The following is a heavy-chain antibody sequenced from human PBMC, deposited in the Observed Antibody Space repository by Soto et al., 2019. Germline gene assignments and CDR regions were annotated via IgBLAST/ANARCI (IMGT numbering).Heavy chain of an antibody. CDR1: GFTFSSYA. V-gene: IGHV3-30-3*01. Sequence: QVQLVESGGGVVQPGRSLRLSGAASGFTFSSYAMHWVRQAPGKGLEWVAVISYDGTNKYYADSVKGRFTISRDNSKDTRYLQMNSLRAEDTAVYYCARDAQLALDYWGQGTLVTVSS. CDR2: ISYDGTNK. J-gene: IGHJ4*02. D-gene: IGHD6-6*01. CDR3: ARDAQLALDY.